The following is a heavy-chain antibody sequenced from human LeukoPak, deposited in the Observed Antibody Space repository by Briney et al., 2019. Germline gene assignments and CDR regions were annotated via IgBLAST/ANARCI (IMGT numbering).Heavy chain of an antibody. D-gene: IGHD5-12*01. CDR2: ISSSGGAI. J-gene: IGHJ4*02. V-gene: IGHV3-11*01. CDR3: ATDIVATSGDY. Sequence: GGSLRLSCAASGFSFTDYYKRWIRQAPGKGLEWVSYISSSGGAIYYADSVRGRFTISRDNARNSMFLQMDGLRAEDTAMYYCATDIVATSGDYWGQGTLVTVSS. CDR1: GFSFTDYY.